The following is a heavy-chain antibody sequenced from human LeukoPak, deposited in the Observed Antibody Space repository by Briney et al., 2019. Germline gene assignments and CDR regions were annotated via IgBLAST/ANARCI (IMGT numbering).Heavy chain of an antibody. Sequence: ASVKVSCKASGYTFSDYAIHWVRQAPGQGLEWMGWVNPNTGGTSYAQKFQGRVTMTRDTSISTAYMELSSLRSDDTAVYYCARGAATGTLWYYYYYMDVWGKGTTVTVSS. CDR1: GYTFSDYA. CDR2: VNPNTGGT. D-gene: IGHD6-13*01. V-gene: IGHV1-2*02. J-gene: IGHJ6*03. CDR3: ARGAATGTLWYYYYYMDV.